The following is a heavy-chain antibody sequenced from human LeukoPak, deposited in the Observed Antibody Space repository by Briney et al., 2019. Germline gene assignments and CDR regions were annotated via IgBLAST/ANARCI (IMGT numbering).Heavy chain of an antibody. Sequence: SVKVSCKASGGTFSSYAISWVRQAPGQGLEWMGRIIPILGIANYAQKFQGRVTITADKSTSTAYMELSSLRSEDTAVYYCARRLATAGEPFDYWGQGTLVTVSP. CDR1: GGTFSSYA. J-gene: IGHJ4*02. V-gene: IGHV1-69*04. CDR3: ARRLATAGEPFDY. CDR2: IIPILGIA. D-gene: IGHD5-12*01.